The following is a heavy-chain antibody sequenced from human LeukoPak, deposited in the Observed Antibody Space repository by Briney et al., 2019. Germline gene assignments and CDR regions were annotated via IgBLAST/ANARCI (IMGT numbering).Heavy chain of an antibody. CDR3: ASRIVYCSSTSCYFN. Sequence: ASVKVSCKASGYTFTGYFMHWVRQAPGQGLEWMGWINPNSGGTNYAQKFQGRVTMTGDTSISTAYMELSRLRSDDTGVYYCASRIVYCSSTSCYFNWGQGTLVTVSS. CDR1: GYTFTGYF. J-gene: IGHJ4*02. CDR2: INPNSGGT. D-gene: IGHD2-2*01. V-gene: IGHV1-2*02.